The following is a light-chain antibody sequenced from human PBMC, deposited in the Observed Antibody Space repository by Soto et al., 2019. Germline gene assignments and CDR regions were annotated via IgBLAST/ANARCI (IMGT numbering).Light chain of an antibody. CDR2: DVS. J-gene: IGLJ2*01. CDR1: RSDVGGYNY. V-gene: IGLV2-11*01. CDR3: FSYGGGNTPLV. Sequence: QSALTQPRSVSGSPGQSVAISCTGSRSDVGGYNYVSWYQQHPGKPPKLMIFDVSKRPSGVPGRFSGSKSGNTASLTITGLQSEDEADYYCFSYGGGNTPLVFGGGTQLTVL.